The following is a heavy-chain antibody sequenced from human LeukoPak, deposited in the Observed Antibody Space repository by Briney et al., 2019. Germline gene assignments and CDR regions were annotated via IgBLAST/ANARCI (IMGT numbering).Heavy chain of an antibody. D-gene: IGHD2-15*01. J-gene: IGHJ2*01. CDR1: GGSISSDY. Sequence: KPSETLSLTCTVSGGSISSDYWSWIRQPPGKGLEWIGYIYYSGSTNYNPSLKSRVTISVDTSKNQFSLKLSSVTAADTAVYYCARVTVVAATGYFDLWGRGTLVTVSS. CDR3: ARVTVVAATGYFDL. V-gene: IGHV4-59*01. CDR2: IYYSGST.